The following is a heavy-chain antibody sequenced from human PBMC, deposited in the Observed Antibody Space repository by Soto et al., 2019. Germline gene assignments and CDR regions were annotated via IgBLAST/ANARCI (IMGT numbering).Heavy chain of an antibody. CDR1: GFTFSSYA. J-gene: IGHJ3*02. V-gene: IGHV3-30-3*01. CDR2: ISYDGSNK. Sequence: GGSLRLSCAASGFTFSSYAMHWVRQAPGKGLEWVAVISYDGSNKYYADSVKGRFTISRDNSKNTLYLQMNSLRAEDTAVYYCARTSSSWVDAFDIWGQGTMVTVSS. D-gene: IGHD6-13*01. CDR3: ARTSSSWVDAFDI.